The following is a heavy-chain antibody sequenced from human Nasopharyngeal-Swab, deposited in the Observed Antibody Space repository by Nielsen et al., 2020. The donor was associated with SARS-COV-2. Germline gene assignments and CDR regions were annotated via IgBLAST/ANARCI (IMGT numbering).Heavy chain of an antibody. V-gene: IGHV1-69*13. CDR3: ARDQVAAAGLGDWYFDL. D-gene: IGHD6-13*01. J-gene: IGHJ2*01. CDR2: IIPIFGTA. CDR1: GGTFSSYA. Sequence: SVKVSCKASGGTFSSYAISWVRQAPGQGLEWMGGIIPIFGTANYAQKFQGRVTITADESTSTAYMELSSLRSEDTAVYYCARDQVAAAGLGDWYFDLWGRGTLVTVSS.